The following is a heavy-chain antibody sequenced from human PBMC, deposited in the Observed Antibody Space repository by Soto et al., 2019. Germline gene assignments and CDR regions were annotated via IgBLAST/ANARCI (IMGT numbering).Heavy chain of an antibody. J-gene: IGHJ4*02. CDR1: GFTFSSYA. D-gene: IGHD6-13*01. Sequence: GGSLRLSCAASGFTFSSYAMHWVRQAPGKGLEWVAVISYDGSNKYYADSVKGRFTISRDNSKNTLYLQMNSLRAEDTAVYYCARDSGQQQLVLGVDYWGQGTLVTVSS. CDR3: ARDSGQQQLVLGVDY. CDR2: ISYDGSNK. V-gene: IGHV3-30-3*01.